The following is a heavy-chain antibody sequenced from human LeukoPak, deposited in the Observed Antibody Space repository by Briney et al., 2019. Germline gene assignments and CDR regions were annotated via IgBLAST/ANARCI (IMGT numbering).Heavy chain of an antibody. CDR3: ARDNPNSGSSHFQH. J-gene: IGHJ1*01. D-gene: IGHD1-26*01. Sequence: ASVKVSCKASGYTFTSYGISWVRQAPGQGLEWMGWISAYNGNTNYAQKLQGRVTMTTDTSTSTAYMELRSLRSDDTAVYYCARDNPNSGSSHFQHWGQGTLVTVSS. CDR1: GYTFTSYG. V-gene: IGHV1-18*01. CDR2: ISAYNGNT.